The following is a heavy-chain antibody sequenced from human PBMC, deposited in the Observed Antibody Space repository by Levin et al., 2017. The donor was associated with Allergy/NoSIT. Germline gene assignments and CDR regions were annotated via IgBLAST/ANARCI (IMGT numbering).Heavy chain of an antibody. V-gene: IGHV3-30*18. CDR2: ISYDGSNK. CDR1: GFTFSSYG. Sequence: GGSLRLSCAASGFTFSSYGMHWVRQAPGKGLEWVAVISYDGSNKYYADSVKGRFTISRDNSKNTLYLQMNSLRAEDTAVYYCAKTTSRDGHHDAFDIWGQGTMVTVSS. CDR3: AKTTSRDGHHDAFDI. J-gene: IGHJ3*02. D-gene: IGHD5-24*01.